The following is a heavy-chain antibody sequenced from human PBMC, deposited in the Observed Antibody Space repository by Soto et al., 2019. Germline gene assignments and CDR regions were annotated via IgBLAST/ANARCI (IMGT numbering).Heavy chain of an antibody. V-gene: IGHV1-8*01. Sequence: ASVKVSCKASGYTFTSYDINWVRQATGQGLEWMGWMNPNSGNTGYAQKFQGRVTMTRDTSTSTVYMELSSLRSEDTAVYYCAREYYYDSSGYYYATGLGYWGQGTLVTVSS. CDR2: MNPNSGNT. D-gene: IGHD3-22*01. J-gene: IGHJ4*02. CDR1: GYTFTSYD. CDR3: AREYYYDSSGYYYATGLGY.